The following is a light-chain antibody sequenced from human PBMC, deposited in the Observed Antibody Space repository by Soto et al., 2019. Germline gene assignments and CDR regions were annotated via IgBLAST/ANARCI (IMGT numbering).Light chain of an antibody. CDR1: SSDIGGYNY. J-gene: IGLJ3*02. Sequence: QSALTQPASVSGSRGQSITISCTGTSSDIGGYNYVSWYQQHPGKAPKFIIYEVTNRPSGVSDRFSGSKSGNTASLIISGLQAEDEADYYCSSYTSSSALAVFGGGTKLTVL. CDR3: SSYTSSSALAV. CDR2: EVT. V-gene: IGLV2-14*01.